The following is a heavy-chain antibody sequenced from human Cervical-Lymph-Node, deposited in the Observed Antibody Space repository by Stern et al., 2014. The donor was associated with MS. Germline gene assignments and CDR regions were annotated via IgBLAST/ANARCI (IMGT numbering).Heavy chain of an antibody. CDR2: ISWSRGKI. D-gene: IGHD2-15*01. V-gene: IGHV3-9*01. CDR1: GFRFDDYA. J-gene: IGHJ6*02. Sequence: VQLVESGGDLVQPGRSLRLSCAASGFRFDDYAMYWVRQAPGKGLEWVSGISWSRGKIGYAGSVKGRFTISRDNVKNSLFLQMNSLRSEDTASYYCARAIGFCSGGNCEPYYYYGIDVWGQGTRVTVSS. CDR3: ARAIGFCSGGNCEPYYYYGIDV.